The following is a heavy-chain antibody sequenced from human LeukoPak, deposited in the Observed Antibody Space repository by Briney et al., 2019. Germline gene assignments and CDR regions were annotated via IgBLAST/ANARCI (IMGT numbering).Heavy chain of an antibody. CDR3: ATVVFGVVPARFDP. J-gene: IGHJ5*02. CDR2: FDPEDGET. CDR1: GYTFTSYY. D-gene: IGHD3-3*01. Sequence: ASVKVSCKASGYTFTSYYMHWVRQAPGKGLEWMGGFDPEDGETIYAQKFQGRVTMTEDTSTDTAYMELSSLRSEDTAVYYCATVVFGVVPARFDPWGQGTLVTVSS. V-gene: IGHV1-24*01.